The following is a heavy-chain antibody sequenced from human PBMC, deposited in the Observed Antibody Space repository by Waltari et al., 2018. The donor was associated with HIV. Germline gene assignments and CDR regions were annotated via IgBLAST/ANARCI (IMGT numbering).Heavy chain of an antibody. CDR2: IKQDGSEK. CDR1: GFTFSSYW. D-gene: IGHD5-12*01. CDR3: ARRASGPFDY. J-gene: IGHJ4*02. V-gene: IGHV3-7*01. Sequence: ASGFTFSSYWMSWVRQAPGKGLEWVANIKQDGSEKYYVDSVKGRFTISRDTAKNSLYLQMNSLRAEDTAVYYCARRASGPFDYWGQGTLVTVSS.